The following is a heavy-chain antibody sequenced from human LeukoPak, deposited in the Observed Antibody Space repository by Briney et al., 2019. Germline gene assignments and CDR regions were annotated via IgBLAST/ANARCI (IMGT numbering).Heavy chain of an antibody. Sequence: GGSLRLSCGASGFTFSSYDMSWVRQTPGRGLEWVAGVSPSGGRTIYADSAEGRFTISRDNSNDTVYLQLSSLRAEDSALYYCAKVRGVYCSSPACYYYDAWGQGTPVTVSS. D-gene: IGHD2-2*01. CDR3: AKVRGVYCSSPACYYYDA. V-gene: IGHV3-23*01. J-gene: IGHJ4*02. CDR1: GFTFSSYD. CDR2: VSPSGGRT.